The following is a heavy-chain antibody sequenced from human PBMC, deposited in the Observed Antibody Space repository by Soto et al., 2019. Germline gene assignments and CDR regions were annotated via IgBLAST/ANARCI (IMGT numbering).Heavy chain of an antibody. J-gene: IGHJ6*02. V-gene: IGHV1-24*01. CDR3: ATALYYYDSDYYYYGMDV. CDR1: GYTLTELS. Sequence: ASVKVSCKVSGYTLTELSMHWVLQAPGKGLEWMGGFDPEDGETIYAQKFQGRVTMTEDTSTDTAYMELSSLRSEDTAVYYCATALYYYDSDYYYYGMDVWGQGTTVTVSS. CDR2: FDPEDGET. D-gene: IGHD3-22*01.